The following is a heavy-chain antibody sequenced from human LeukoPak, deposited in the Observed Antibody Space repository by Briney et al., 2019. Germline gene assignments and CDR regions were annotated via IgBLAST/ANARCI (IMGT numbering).Heavy chain of an antibody. CDR3: ARDREDLLTGLDY. Sequence: GGSLRPSCAASGFTFSTYAMHWVRQAPGKGLEWVAVFSYDGGNKYYADSVKGRFTISRDNSKNTLYLQMNSLRPEDTAIYYCARDREDLLTGLDYWGQGTLVTVSS. V-gene: IGHV3-30*04. D-gene: IGHD3-9*01. CDR1: GFTFSTYA. CDR2: FSYDGGNK. J-gene: IGHJ4*02.